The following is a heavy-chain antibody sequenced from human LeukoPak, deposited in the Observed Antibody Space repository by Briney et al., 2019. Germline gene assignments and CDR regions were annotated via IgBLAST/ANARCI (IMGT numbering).Heavy chain of an antibody. CDR3: TTDEDWNYARKDV. D-gene: IGHD1-7*01. CDR1: GFTFNYAW. J-gene: IGHJ6*02. V-gene: IGHV3-15*04. Sequence: GGSLRLSCAASGFTFNYAWMSWVRQVPGKGLEWVGQTVSEIDGGTTDYATPVKGRFTISRDDSKSTLYLQMNSLKIEDTAVYYRTTDEDWNYARKDVWGQGATVIVSS. CDR2: TVSEIDGGTT.